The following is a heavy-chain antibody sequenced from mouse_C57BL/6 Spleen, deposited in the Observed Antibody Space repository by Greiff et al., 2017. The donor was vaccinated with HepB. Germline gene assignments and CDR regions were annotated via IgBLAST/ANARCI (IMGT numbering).Heavy chain of an antibody. V-gene: IGHV1-22*01. J-gene: IGHJ2*01. Sequence: EVQLQQSGPELVKPGASVKMSCKASGYTFTDYNMHWVKQSHGKSLEWIGYINPNNGGTSYNQKFKGKATLTVNKSSSTAYMELRSLTSEESAVYNCARWLLRKDYFDYWGQGTTLTVSS. CDR3: ARWLLRKDYFDY. CDR2: INPNNGGT. D-gene: IGHD2-3*01. CDR1: GYTFTDYN.